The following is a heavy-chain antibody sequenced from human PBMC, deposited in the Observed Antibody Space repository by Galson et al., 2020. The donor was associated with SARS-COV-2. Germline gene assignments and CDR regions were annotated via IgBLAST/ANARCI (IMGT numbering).Heavy chain of an antibody. V-gene: IGHV4-30-2*01. CDR1: GTSISSGSYP. CDR3: ARLHYGEYAPEAFDI. J-gene: IGHJ3*02. CDR2: TPHSGGT. D-gene: IGHD4-17*01. Sequence: SETLSLTCAVSGTSISSGSYPWNWIRQPPGKGLECIGYTPHSGGTYYNPSLKSRVTISGDRSKNQFSLRLSSVTAADTAVYYCARLHYGEYAPEAFDIWGPGTRVTVAS.